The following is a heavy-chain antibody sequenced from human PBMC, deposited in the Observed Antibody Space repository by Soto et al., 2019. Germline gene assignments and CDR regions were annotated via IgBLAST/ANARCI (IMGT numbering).Heavy chain of an antibody. CDR3: VKDRVQENSVWDPFDI. CDR1: RFTFGNFA. V-gene: IGHV3-23*01. J-gene: IGHJ3*02. D-gene: IGHD1-26*01. Sequence: LLESGGGLVQPGGSLRLSCVASRFTFGNFALSWVRQAPGKRLEWVAGIGGDVREKEYAEFVKGRFTVSRENSKSTLFLQMNSLRVEDTAVYYCVKDRVQENSVWDPFDIWGQGTMVTVSS. CDR2: IGGDVREK.